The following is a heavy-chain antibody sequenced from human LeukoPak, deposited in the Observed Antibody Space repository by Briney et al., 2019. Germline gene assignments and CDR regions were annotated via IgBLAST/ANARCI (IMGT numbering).Heavy chain of an antibody. CDR2: INPNNGGT. D-gene: IGHD6-19*01. Sequence: ASVNVSCKASGYTFTGYYMHWVRQAPGQGLEWMGWINPNNGGTKYAQKFQGRVTMTRDTSISTAYMELSRLRSDDTAVYYCARTAPSGYSSGWFTSYYYYGMDVWGQGTTVTVSS. V-gene: IGHV1-2*02. J-gene: IGHJ6*02. CDR3: ARTAPSGYSSGWFTSYYYYGMDV. CDR1: GYTFTGYY.